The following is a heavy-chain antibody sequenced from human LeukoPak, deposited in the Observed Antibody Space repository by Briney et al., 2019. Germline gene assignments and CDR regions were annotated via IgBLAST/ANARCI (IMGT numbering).Heavy chain of an antibody. D-gene: IGHD2-15*01. CDR1: GYSFTSYW. Sequence: GESLKISCKGSGYSFTSYWIGWVRQMPGKGLEWMGIIYPGDSDTRYSPSFQGQVTISADKSISTAYLQWSSLKASDAAMYYCARHVLNYGGSCYSDAFDIWGQGTMVTVSS. CDR2: IYPGDSDT. CDR3: ARHVLNYGGSCYSDAFDI. V-gene: IGHV5-51*01. J-gene: IGHJ3*02.